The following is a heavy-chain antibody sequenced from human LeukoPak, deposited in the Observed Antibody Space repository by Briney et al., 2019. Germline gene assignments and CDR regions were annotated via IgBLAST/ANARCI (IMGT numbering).Heavy chain of an antibody. V-gene: IGHV4-34*01. J-gene: IGHJ4*02. CDR2: INHSGST. CDR3: AESQGIAAVSDY. D-gene: IGHD6-13*01. Sequence: SETLSLTCAVYGGSFSGYYWSWIRQPPGKVLEWIGEINHSGSTNYNPSLKSRVTISVDTSKNQFSLKLSSVTAADTAVYYCAESQGIAAVSDYWGQGTLVTVSS. CDR1: GGSFSGYY.